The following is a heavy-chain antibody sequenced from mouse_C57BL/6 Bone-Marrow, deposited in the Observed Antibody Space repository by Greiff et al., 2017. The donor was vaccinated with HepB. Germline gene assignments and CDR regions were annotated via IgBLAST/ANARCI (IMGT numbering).Heavy chain of an antibody. Sequence: QVQLKESGAELMKPGASVKLSCKATGYTFTSYGISWVKQRTGQGLEWIGEIYPRSGNTYYNEKFKGKATLTADKSSSTAYMELRSLTSEDSAVYFCAKKGGYSNHYFDYWGQGTTLTVSS. J-gene: IGHJ2*01. CDR2: IYPRSGNT. CDR3: AKKGGYSNHYFDY. D-gene: IGHD2-5*01. CDR1: GYTFTSYG. V-gene: IGHV1-81*01.